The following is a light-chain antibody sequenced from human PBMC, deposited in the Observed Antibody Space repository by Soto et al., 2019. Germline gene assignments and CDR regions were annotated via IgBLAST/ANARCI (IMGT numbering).Light chain of an antibody. Sequence: EIVLTQSPGTLSLSPGQRATLSCRASQSVSTNYLVWYQQKPGQAPRLLIYDASNRATGIPDRFSGSGSGTDFTLTISPLEPEDFAVYYCQQYGSSPLTFGGGTKVEIK. J-gene: IGKJ4*01. V-gene: IGKV3-20*01. CDR2: DAS. CDR3: QQYGSSPLT. CDR1: QSVSTNY.